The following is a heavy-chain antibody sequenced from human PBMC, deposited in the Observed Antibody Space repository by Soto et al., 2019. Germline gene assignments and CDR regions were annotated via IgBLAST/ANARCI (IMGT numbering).Heavy chain of an antibody. CDR2: ISSDGSDK. D-gene: IGHD2-15*01. CDR3: AKGSEVARQELDY. J-gene: IGHJ4*02. CDR1: GFTFSNFG. Sequence: QVQLVESGGGVVQPGRSLRLSCAASGFTFSNFGMHWVRQAPGKGLEWVAVISSDGSDKYYSDSAKGRFTISRDNSKNTLFLQMNSLRVEDTAVYYCAKGSEVARQELDYWGQGTLVTVSS. V-gene: IGHV3-30*18.